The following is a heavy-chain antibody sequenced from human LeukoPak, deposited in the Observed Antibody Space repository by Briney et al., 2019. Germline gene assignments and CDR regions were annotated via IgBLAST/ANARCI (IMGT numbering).Heavy chain of an antibody. CDR3: AKAGVQLSSPAGDY. CDR2: ISGSGVYT. J-gene: IGHJ4*02. V-gene: IGHV3-23*01. CDR1: GFTFSSYG. D-gene: IGHD5-18*01. Sequence: AGGSLGLSCAASGFTFSSYGMSWVRQAPGRGLEWVSGISGSGVYTYYADSVKGRFTISRDNSKNTLFLQLNRLRAEDTAMYYCAKAGVQLSSPAGDYWAENPVHPVSS.